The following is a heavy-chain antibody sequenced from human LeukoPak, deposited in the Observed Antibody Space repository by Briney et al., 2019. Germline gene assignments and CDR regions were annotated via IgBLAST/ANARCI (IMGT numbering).Heavy chain of an antibody. CDR3: ARGRGYSSSSDAFDI. CDR2: ISSSSSTI. D-gene: IGHD6-6*01. V-gene: IGHV3-48*04. CDR1: GFTFSSYS. J-gene: IGHJ3*02. Sequence: GGSLRLSCAASGFTFSSYSMNWVRQAPGKGLEWVSYISSSSSTIYYADSVKGRFTISRDNAKNSLYLQMNSLRAEDTAVYYCARGRGYSSSSDAFDIWGQGTMVTVSS.